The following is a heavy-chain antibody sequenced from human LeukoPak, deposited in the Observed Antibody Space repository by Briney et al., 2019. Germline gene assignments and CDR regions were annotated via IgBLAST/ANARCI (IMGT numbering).Heavy chain of an antibody. V-gene: IGHV3-48*01. CDR1: GFTFSSYS. CDR3: AREGHCSTTSCALDAIEI. D-gene: IGHD2-2*01. J-gene: IGHJ3*02. Sequence: GGSLRLSCATSGFTFSSYSMNWVRQAPGEGLEWVSYISSSSGTIYYADSVKGRFTISRDNAKNSLSLQMNSLRAEDTAVYYCAREGHCSTTSCALDAIEIWGQGTLVAVSS. CDR2: ISSSSGTI.